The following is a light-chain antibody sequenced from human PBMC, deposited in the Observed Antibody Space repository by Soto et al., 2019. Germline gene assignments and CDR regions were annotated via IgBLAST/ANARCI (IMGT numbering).Light chain of an antibody. CDR3: QSYDGRPI. Sequence: QSALTQPPSASGSPGQSVAISCTGTSSDVGGYNYVSWYQQHPGKAPKLMIYEVNKRPSGVPDRFSGSKSGNTASLTVSGLQAEDEADYFCQSYDGRPIFGGGTKLTVL. CDR2: EVN. CDR1: SSDVGGYNY. J-gene: IGLJ2*01. V-gene: IGLV2-8*01.